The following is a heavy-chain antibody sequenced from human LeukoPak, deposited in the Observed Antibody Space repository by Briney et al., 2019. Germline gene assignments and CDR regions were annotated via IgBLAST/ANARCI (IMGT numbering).Heavy chain of an antibody. V-gene: IGHV4-30-2*01. CDR3: ARAPGYYGSGSPYFDS. CDR2: MYHSGST. J-gene: IGHJ4*02. D-gene: IGHD3-10*01. Sequence: SETLSLTCAVSGGSISGGDNSWSWIRQPPGKGLEWIGYMYHSGSTYYNPSLKSRVIISLDRSKNQFFLKLISVTAADTAVYYCARAPGYYGSGSPYFDSLGPGNPGHRLL. CDR1: GGSISGGDNS.